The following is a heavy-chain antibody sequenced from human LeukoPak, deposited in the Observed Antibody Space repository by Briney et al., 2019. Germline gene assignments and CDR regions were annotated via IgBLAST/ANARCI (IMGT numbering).Heavy chain of an antibody. CDR3: ARVERVAAGRVGRFDP. D-gene: IGHD6-13*01. Sequence: ASVKVSCKASGYTFTDYYMHWVRQAPGQGLEWMGWINFNSGGTKNAQKFQGRVTMTRDTSISTAYMELSRLRSDDTAVYFCARVERVAAGRVGRFDPWGQGSLVTVSS. J-gene: IGHJ5*02. CDR1: GYTFTDYY. V-gene: IGHV1-2*02. CDR2: INFNSGGT.